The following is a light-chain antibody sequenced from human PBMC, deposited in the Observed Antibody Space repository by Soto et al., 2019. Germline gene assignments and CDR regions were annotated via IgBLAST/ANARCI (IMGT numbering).Light chain of an antibody. CDR2: DVS. J-gene: IGLJ1*01. V-gene: IGLV2-14*03. Sequence: QSALTQPASVSGSPGQSIAISCTGTSSDVDGYNYVSWYQHHPGQAPKLMIYDVSSRPSGVSNRFSGSKSGNTASLTISGLQAEDEADYYCISYTTISTYVFGTGTKLTVL. CDR1: SSDVDGYNY. CDR3: ISYTTISTYV.